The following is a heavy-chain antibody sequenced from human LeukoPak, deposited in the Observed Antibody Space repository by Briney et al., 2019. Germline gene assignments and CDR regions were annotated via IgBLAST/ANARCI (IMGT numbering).Heavy chain of an antibody. Sequence: PGGCLRLSCVASGFTFRNYWMHWVRQVPGKGLVWVSRIKSDGIGTNYADSVKGRFTISRDNAENTLYLQMNSLRAEDTAVYYCASRRDGYNAFDIWGQGTMVTVSS. CDR3: ASRRDGYNAFDI. J-gene: IGHJ3*02. CDR2: IKSDGIGT. V-gene: IGHV3-74*01. D-gene: IGHD5-24*01. CDR1: GFTFRNYW.